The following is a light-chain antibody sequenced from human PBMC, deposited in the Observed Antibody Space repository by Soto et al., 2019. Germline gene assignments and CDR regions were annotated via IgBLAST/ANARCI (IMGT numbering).Light chain of an antibody. Sequence: EIVLTQSPATLSLSPGERATLSCRASQSVSSYLAWYQQKPGQAPRLLIYDASTRATGVPARFSGSGSGTEFTLSISSLQSEHVAVYYCQQYNSWPLTFGGGAKVDNK. CDR2: DAS. CDR3: QQYNSWPLT. CDR1: QSVSSY. V-gene: IGKV3-15*01. J-gene: IGKJ4*01.